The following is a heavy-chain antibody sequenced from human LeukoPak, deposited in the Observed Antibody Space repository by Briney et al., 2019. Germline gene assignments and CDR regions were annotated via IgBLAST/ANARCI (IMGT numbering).Heavy chain of an antibody. CDR3: AAGYSSSWFRRGGGMNVWFDP. V-gene: IGHV4-31*03. CDR2: IYYSGST. Sequence: PSETLSLTCTVSGGSISSGGYYWSWIRQHPGKGLEWIGYIYYSGSTYYNPSLKSRVTISVDTSKNQFSLKLSSVTAADTAVYYCAAGYSSSWFRRGGGMNVWFDPWGQGTLVTVSS. D-gene: IGHD6-13*01. CDR1: GGSISSGGYY. J-gene: IGHJ5*02.